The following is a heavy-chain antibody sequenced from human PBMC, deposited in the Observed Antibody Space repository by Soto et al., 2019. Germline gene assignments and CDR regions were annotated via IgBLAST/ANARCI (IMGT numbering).Heavy chain of an antibody. J-gene: IGHJ4*02. CDR2: ISYDGSNK. CDR3: ARVRGRDYVWGSYRGAFDY. D-gene: IGHD3-16*02. CDR1: GFTFSSYA. Sequence: GGSLRLSCAASGFTFSSYAMHWVRQAPGKGLEWVAVISYDGSNKYYADSVKGRFTISRDNSKNTLYLQMNSLRAEDTAVYYCARVRGRDYVWGSYRGAFDYWGQGTLVTVSS. V-gene: IGHV3-30-3*01.